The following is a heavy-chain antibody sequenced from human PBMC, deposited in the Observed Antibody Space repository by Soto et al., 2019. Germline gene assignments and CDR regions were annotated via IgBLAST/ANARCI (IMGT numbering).Heavy chain of an antibody. CDR1: GFSLSNSRLG. CDR2: ILSNDGK. CDR3: ARMEGYDSSGYFPDY. D-gene: IGHD3-22*01. J-gene: IGHJ3*01. V-gene: IGHV2-26*01. Sequence: QVTLKESGPVLVNPTETLTLTCTVSGFSLSNSRLGVSWIRQPPGKALEWLAHILSNDGKSFNTSLKSRLTTSKDTSKSQMVLTMTNMDPLDTATYYCARMEGYDSSGYFPDYWGLETMLTVSS.